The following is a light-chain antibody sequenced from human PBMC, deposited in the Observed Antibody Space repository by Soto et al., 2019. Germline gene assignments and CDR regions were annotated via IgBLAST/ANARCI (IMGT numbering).Light chain of an antibody. J-gene: IGKJ1*01. CDR1: QSVLYSSNNKNY. CDR3: QHHYSTPPT. CDR2: WAS. Sequence: DIVMTQSPDSLAVSLGERATINCKSSQSVLYSSNNKNYLAWYQQKPGQPPKLLIYWASTRESGVPARFSGSGSGTDFTLTISSLQAEDVAVYYCQHHYSTPPTFGQGTKVEIK. V-gene: IGKV4-1*01.